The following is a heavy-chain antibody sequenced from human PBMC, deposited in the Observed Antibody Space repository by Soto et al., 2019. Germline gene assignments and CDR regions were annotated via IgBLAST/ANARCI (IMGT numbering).Heavy chain of an antibody. Sequence: ASVKVSCKASGYSLTSYAMHWVRQAPGQRPEWMGWINGGNGNTKYSQKFQGRVTITRDTAASTAYMDLSSLRYEDTAVYFCARNFWFGQLVDYWGQGTPVTVSS. CDR1: GYSLTSYA. J-gene: IGHJ4*02. CDR2: INGGNGNT. CDR3: ARNFWFGQLVDY. D-gene: IGHD3-10*01. V-gene: IGHV1-3*01.